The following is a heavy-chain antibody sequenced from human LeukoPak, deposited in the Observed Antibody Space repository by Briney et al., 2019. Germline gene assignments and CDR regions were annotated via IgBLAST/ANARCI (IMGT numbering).Heavy chain of an antibody. CDR1: KFSFSSYW. CDR3: AKDQGYYYDSSGYYELNYYYYGMDV. D-gene: IGHD3-22*01. V-gene: IGHV3-74*01. Sequence: GGSLRLSCAASKFSFSSYWMHWVRQASGKGLVWVSRINSDGSRTNYADSVKGRFTISRDNAKNTLYLQMSSLRAEDTAVYYCAKDQGYYYDSSGYYELNYYYYGMDVWGQGTTVTVSS. CDR2: INSDGSRT. J-gene: IGHJ6*02.